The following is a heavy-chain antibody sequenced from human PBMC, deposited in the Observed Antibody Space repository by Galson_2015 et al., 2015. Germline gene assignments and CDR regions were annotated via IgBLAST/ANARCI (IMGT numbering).Heavy chain of an antibody. CDR2: IYWDDDK. CDR1: GFSLSGGGVT. D-gene: IGHD6-19*01. Sequence: PALVKPTQPLTLTCTFSGFSLSGGGVTVGWIRQPPGQALEWLALIYWDDDKRYTPSLKSRLTVNKGTSKNQVVLTLTNVDPVDTATYFCATGGDTVAGVRGTGGFDFWGQGILVTVSS. J-gene: IGHJ4*02. V-gene: IGHV2-5*02. CDR3: ATGGDTVAGVRGTGGFDF.